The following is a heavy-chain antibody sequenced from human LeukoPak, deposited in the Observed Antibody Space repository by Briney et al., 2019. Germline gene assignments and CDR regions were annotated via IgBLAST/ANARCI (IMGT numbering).Heavy chain of an antibody. CDR3: PRAGYYYDSSGYLDY. V-gene: IGHV4-31*03. Sequence: SQTLSLTCTVSSGSISSGGYYWSWIRQHPGKGLEWIGYIYYSGSTYYNPSLKSRVTISVDTSKNQFSLKLSSVTAADTAVYYCPRAGYYYDSSGYLDYWGQGTLVTVSS. D-gene: IGHD3-22*01. CDR2: IYYSGST. J-gene: IGHJ4*02. CDR1: SGSISSGGYY.